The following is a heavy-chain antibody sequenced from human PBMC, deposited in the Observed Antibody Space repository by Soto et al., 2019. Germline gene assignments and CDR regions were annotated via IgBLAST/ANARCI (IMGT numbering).Heavy chain of an antibody. J-gene: IGHJ4*02. D-gene: IGHD2-21*01. CDR1: GYTFTDYA. Sequence: ASVKVSCKASGYTFTDYAMHWVRQAPGQRLEWMGWINTGNGNTKFSLKFQGRVTITRDTSATTVYMELTSLRSEDTAVYYCAKGSRMWTPDYWGQGTLVTVSS. CDR2: INTGNGNT. V-gene: IGHV1-3*04. CDR3: AKGSRMWTPDY.